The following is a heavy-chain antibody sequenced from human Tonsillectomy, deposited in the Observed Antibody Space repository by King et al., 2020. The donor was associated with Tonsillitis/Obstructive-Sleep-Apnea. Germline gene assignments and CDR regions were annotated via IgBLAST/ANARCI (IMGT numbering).Heavy chain of an antibody. D-gene: IGHD3-10*01. CDR3: ARANRGYYGSGSDYKSFFDY. V-gene: IGHV4-34*01. Sequence: VQLQQWGAGLLKPSETLSLTCAVYGGSFSGYYWSWIRQPPGKGLEWIGEINHSGSTNYNPSLKSRVTISVDTSKNQFSLKLSSVTAADTAVYYCARANRGYYGSGSDYKSFFDYWGQGTLVTVSS. CDR1: GGSFSGYY. CDR2: INHSGST. J-gene: IGHJ4*02.